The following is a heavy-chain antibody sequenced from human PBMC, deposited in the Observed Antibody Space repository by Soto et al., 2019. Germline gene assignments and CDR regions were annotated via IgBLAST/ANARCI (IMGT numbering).Heavy chain of an antibody. V-gene: IGHV4-59*01. Sequence: SETLSLTCTVSGGSISSYYWSWIRQPPGKGLEWIGYIYYSGSTNYNPSLKSRVTISVDTSKNQFSLKLSSVTAADTAVYYCARGSAVVIPRNFDYWGQGTLVTVSS. J-gene: IGHJ4*02. CDR2: IYYSGST. D-gene: IGHD3-22*01. CDR3: ARGSAVVIPRNFDY. CDR1: GGSISSYY.